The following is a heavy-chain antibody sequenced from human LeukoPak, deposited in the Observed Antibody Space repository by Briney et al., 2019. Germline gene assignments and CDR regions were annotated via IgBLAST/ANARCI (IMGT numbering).Heavy chain of an antibody. CDR1: GGTFSSYA. CDR2: INPNSGGT. Sequence: VASVKVSCKASGGTFSSYAISWVRQAPGQGLEWMGWINPNSGGTNYAQKFQGRVTMTRDTSISTAYMELSRLRSDDTAVYYCAREHDSIDYWGQGTLVTVSS. V-gene: IGHV1-2*02. D-gene: IGHD3-22*01. CDR3: AREHDSIDY. J-gene: IGHJ4*02.